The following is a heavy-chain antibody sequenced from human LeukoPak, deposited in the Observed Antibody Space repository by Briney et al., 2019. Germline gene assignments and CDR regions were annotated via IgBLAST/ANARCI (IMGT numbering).Heavy chain of an antibody. D-gene: IGHD3-10*01. J-gene: IGHJ6*02. CDR2: IYYSGST. V-gene: IGHV4-31*03. CDR1: GGSISSGGYY. Sequence: SQSLSLTCTVSGGSISSGGYYWSWIRQHPGKGLEWIGYIYYSGSTYYNPSLKSRVTISVDTSKNQFSLKLSSVTAADTAVYYCARDRTYYYGSGSRMDVWGQGTTVTVSS. CDR3: ARDRTYYYGSGSRMDV.